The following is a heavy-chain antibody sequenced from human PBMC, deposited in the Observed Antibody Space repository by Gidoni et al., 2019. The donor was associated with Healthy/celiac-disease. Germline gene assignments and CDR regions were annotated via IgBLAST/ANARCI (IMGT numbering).Heavy chain of an antibody. V-gene: IGHV3-15*01. J-gene: IGHJ4*02. D-gene: IGHD6-6*01. CDR2: IKSKTDGGTT. CDR3: TTVPGIAARPGY. CDR1: GFNFSNCW. Sequence: VRLLASGGGLVKPGGSPRLSCAASGFNFSNCWMSWVRQDAWKGLEWVGRIKSKTDGGTTDYAAPVKGRFTISRDDSKNTLYLQMNSLKTEDTAVYYCTTVPGIAARPGYWGQGTLFTVSS.